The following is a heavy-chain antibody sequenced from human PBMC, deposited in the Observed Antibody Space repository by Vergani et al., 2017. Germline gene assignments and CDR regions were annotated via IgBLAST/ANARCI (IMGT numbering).Heavy chain of an antibody. Sequence: EVHLEESGGGLVQPGGSLRLPCAASGFTLGDYYMAWIRLAPGKGVDWVASIKRDGTETFYVDSVKGRFTISRDNAKTTLYLQRNSLRDEDRGVYYCARISGGSAPYLHYWGQGTLVTVAS. J-gene: IGHJ1*01. CDR3: ARISGGSAPYLHY. CDR1: GFTLGDYY. V-gene: IGHV3-7*01. CDR2: IKRDGTET. D-gene: IGHD2-15*01.